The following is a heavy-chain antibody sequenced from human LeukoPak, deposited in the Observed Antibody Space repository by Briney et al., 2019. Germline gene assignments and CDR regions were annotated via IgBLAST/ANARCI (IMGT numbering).Heavy chain of an antibody. J-gene: IGHJ4*02. Sequence: SETLSLTCTVSGYSITIADNCCGRQPPPEKVLWWIGSIYHTGSTYYNPSLKSRVTISVDTSKNQFSLKVSSVTAADTAVYYCARVTSSSWYYYWGQGTLVTVSS. V-gene: IGHV4-38-2*02. CDR1: GYSITIADN. D-gene: IGHD6-13*01. CDR2: IYHTGST. CDR3: ARVTSSSWYYY.